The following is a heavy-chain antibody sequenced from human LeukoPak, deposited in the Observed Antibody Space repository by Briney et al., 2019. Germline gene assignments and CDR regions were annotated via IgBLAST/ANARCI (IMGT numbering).Heavy chain of an antibody. CDR1: GFTFSSYA. V-gene: IGHV3-30*04. Sequence: PGGSLRLSCAASGFTFSSYAMHWVRQAPGKGLEWVAVISYDGSNKYYADSVKGRFTISRDNAKNSLYLQMNSLRAEDTALYYCARAHGDYGSDWGQGTLVTVSS. CDR3: ARAHGDYGSD. J-gene: IGHJ4*02. D-gene: IGHD4-17*01. CDR2: ISYDGSNK.